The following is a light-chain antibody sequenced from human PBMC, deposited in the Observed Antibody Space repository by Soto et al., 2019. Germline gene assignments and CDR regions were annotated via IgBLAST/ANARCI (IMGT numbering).Light chain of an antibody. CDR2: GNN. V-gene: IGLV1-40*01. CDR3: QSYDSSLRSYV. Sequence: QSVLTQPPSVSGAPGQGVTISCTGSSSNFGTGYEVHWYQHLPGTAPKLLIYGNNNRPSGVPDRFSGSKSGTSASLAITGLQAGDEADYFCQSYDSSLRSYVFGTGTKVTVL. CDR1: SSNFGTGYE. J-gene: IGLJ1*01.